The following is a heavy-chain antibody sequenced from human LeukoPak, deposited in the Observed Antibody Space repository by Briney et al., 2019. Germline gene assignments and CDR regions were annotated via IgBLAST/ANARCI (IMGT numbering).Heavy chain of an antibody. D-gene: IGHD1-26*01. CDR3: ASLVGAPDY. CDR2: ISSSSTTI. Sequence: GSLRLSCAASGFTFSSYAMSWVRQAPGKGLEWVSYISSSSTTIYYADSVKGRFTISRDNAKNSLYLQMNSLRAEDTAVYYCASLVGAPDYWGQGTLVTVSS. CDR1: GFTFSSYA. J-gene: IGHJ4*02. V-gene: IGHV3-48*01.